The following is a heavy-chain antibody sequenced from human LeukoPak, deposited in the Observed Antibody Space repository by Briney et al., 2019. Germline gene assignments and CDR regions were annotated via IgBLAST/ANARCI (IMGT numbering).Heavy chain of an antibody. D-gene: IGHD3-22*01. CDR2: IYHNGNT. CDR1: GSSINSVYS. CDR3: ASYKTYYDSSGHPLDY. V-gene: IGHV4-38-2*02. Sequence: SETLSLTCTVFGSSINSVYSWGWIRQPPGKGLEWIGSIYHNGNTYYNSSPKSRVTISVHTSENQFSLKLSSVTAADTAVYYCASYKTYYDSSGHPLDYWGQGTLVTVSS. J-gene: IGHJ4*02.